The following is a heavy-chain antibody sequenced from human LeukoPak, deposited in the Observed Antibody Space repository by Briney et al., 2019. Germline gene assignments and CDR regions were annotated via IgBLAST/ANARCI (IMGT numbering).Heavy chain of an antibody. V-gene: IGHV3-66*01. D-gene: IGHD2-2*01. CDR2: IYSGGST. CDR3: PRGEVSLGYCSSTSCAMDV. CDR1: GFTVSSNY. Sequence: GGSLRLSCAASGFTVSSNYMSWVRQAPGKGLEWGSVIYSGGSTYYADSVKGRFTISRDNSKNTLYLQMNSLSAEDTAVYYCPRGEVSLGYCSSTSCAMDVWGQGTTVTVSS. J-gene: IGHJ6*02.